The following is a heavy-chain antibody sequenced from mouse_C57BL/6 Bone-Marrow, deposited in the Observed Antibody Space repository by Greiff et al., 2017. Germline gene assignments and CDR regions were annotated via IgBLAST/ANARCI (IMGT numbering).Heavy chain of an antibody. J-gene: IGHJ1*03. CDR2: IWWDDDK. V-gene: IGHV8-8*01. CDR3: ARIRVFITTVVDWYFDV. D-gene: IGHD1-1*01. CDR1: GFSLSTFGMG. Sequence: QVTLKVCGPGILQPSQTLSLTCSFSGFSLSTFGMGVGWIRQPSGKGLEWLAPIWWDDDKYYNPALKSRLTISKDTSKNQVFLKIANVDTADTATYYCARIRVFITTVVDWYFDVWGTGTTVTVSS.